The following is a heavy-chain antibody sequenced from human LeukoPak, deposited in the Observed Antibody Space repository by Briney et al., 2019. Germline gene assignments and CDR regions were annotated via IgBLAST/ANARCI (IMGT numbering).Heavy chain of an antibody. V-gene: IGHV3-21*04. CDR1: GFTFSSYS. D-gene: IGHD3-16*01. CDR2: ISSSSSYI. J-gene: IGHJ6*02. CDR3: ARGGGLDV. Sequence: GGSLRLSCAASGFTFSSYSMDWVRQAPGKGLEWVSSISSSSSYIYYADSVRGRFTISRDNAKNSLYLQMSNLRAEDTAVYFCARGGGLDVWGQGATVTVSS.